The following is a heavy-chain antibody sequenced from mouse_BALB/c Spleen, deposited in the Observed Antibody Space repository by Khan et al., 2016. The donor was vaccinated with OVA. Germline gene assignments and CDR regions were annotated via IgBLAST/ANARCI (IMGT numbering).Heavy chain of an antibody. CDR3: TRSAYGDPFAY. Sequence: QVRLQQSGAELVKPGTSVKLSCKSSGYTFTSYYMYWVKKRPGQGLEWIGGINPSNGETIFNEKFKSKATLTVDRSSSTAYMQLNSLTSEDSAVEYCTRSAYGDPFAYWGQGTLVTVSA. CDR1: GYTFTSYY. V-gene: IGHV1S81*02. D-gene: IGHD2-13*01. J-gene: IGHJ3*01. CDR2: INPSNGET.